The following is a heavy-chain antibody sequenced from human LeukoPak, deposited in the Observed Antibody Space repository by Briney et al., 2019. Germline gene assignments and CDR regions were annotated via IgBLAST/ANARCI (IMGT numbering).Heavy chain of an antibody. CDR2: ISAYNGNT. J-gene: IGHJ4*02. D-gene: IGHD3-22*01. Sequence: ASVEVSCKASGYTFTSYGISWVRQAPGQGLEWMGWISAYNGNTNYAQKLQGRVTMTTDTSTSTAYMELRSLRSDDTAVYYCARCSYYDSSGYYDYWGQGTLVTVSS. CDR3: ARCSYYDSSGYYDY. CDR1: GYTFTSYG. V-gene: IGHV1-18*01.